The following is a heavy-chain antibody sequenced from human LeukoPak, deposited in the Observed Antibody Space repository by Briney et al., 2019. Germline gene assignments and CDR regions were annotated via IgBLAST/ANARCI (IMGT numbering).Heavy chain of an antibody. CDR1: GGSISSSSYY. V-gene: IGHV4-39*01. J-gene: IGHJ4*02. CDR3: ARHPRITIFGVVIHYFEY. Sequence: PSETLSLTCTVSGGSISSSSYYWGWIRQPPGKGLEWIGSIYYSGSTYYNPSLKSRVTISVDTSKNQFSLKLSSVTAADTAVYYCARHPRITIFGVVIHYFEYWGQGTLVPVSS. CDR2: IYYSGST. D-gene: IGHD3-3*01.